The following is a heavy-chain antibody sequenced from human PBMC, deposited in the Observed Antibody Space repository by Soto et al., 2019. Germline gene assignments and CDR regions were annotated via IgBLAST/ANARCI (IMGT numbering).Heavy chain of an antibody. CDR1: GGSISSGGYY. V-gene: IGHV4-31*03. CDR3: ARVSGRYSSGQNSFDP. CDR2: IYYSGST. D-gene: IGHD6-19*01. Sequence: TLSLTCTVSGGSISSGGYYWSWIRLHPGKGLEWIGYIYYSGSTYYNPSLKSRVTISVDTSKNQFSLYLQMNSLRAEDTALYYCARVSGRYSSGQNSFDPWGQGTLVTVSS. J-gene: IGHJ5*02.